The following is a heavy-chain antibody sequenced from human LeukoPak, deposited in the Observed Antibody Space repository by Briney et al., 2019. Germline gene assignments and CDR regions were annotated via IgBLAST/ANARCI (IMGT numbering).Heavy chain of an antibody. CDR2: IYYSGST. D-gene: IGHD5-12*01. V-gene: IGHV4-59*01. CDR1: GGSISSYY. J-gene: IGHJ4*02. Sequence: SETLSLTCTVPGGSISSYYWSWIWQPPGKGLEWIGYIYYSGSTNYNPSLKSRVTISVDTSKNQFSLKLSSVTAADTAVYYCAREVASAGLDYWGQGTLVTVSS. CDR3: AREVASAGLDY.